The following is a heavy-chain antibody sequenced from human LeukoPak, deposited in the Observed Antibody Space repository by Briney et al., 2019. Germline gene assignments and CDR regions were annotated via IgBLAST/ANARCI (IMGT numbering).Heavy chain of an antibody. J-gene: IGHJ4*02. D-gene: IGHD6-19*01. CDR2: IYYSGST. CDR3: ARDKGISSSGLL. V-gene: IGHV4-39*02. CDR1: GGSISSSSYY. Sequence: SETLSLTCTVSGGSISSSSYYWGWIRQPPGKGLEWIGSIYYSGSTYYNPSLKSRVTISVDTSKNQFSLKLSSVTAADTAVYYCARDKGISSSGLLWGQGTLVTVSS.